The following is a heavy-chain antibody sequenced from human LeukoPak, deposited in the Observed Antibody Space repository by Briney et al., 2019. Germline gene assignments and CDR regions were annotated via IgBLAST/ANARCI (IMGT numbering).Heavy chain of an antibody. J-gene: IGHJ6*03. Sequence: GGSLRLSCVASGFTFSSYAMTWVRQAPGKGLEWVSVINNSGGSTYYVDSVKGRFTISRDNSKNTLYLQVNSLRAEDTAVYYCAKEGTQLWFTRYYYYMDVWGKGTTVTVSS. CDR1: GFTFSSYA. D-gene: IGHD5-18*01. CDR3: AKEGTQLWFTRYYYYMDV. CDR2: INNSGGST. V-gene: IGHV3-23*01.